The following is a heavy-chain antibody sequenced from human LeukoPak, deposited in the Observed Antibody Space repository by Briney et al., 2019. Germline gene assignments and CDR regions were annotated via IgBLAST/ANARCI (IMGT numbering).Heavy chain of an antibody. CDR2: ISYDGSSM. V-gene: IGHV3-30*03. J-gene: IGHJ4*02. CDR1: GFTFSSYG. Sequence: GGSLRLSCEASGFTFSSYGIHWVRQAPGKGLERVAVISYDGSSMFYADSVKGRFTVSRDNLKNTLYLQMDSLRAEDTAVYYCARAMGLGPGGHFDYWGQGTLVTVSS. D-gene: IGHD3-10*01. CDR3: ARAMGLGPGGHFDY.